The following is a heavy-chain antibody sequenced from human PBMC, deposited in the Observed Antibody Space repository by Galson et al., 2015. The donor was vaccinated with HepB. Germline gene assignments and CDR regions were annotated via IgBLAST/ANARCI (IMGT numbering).Heavy chain of an antibody. V-gene: IGHV3-7*01. CDR1: GFTFSSYW. Sequence: SLRLSCAASGFTFSSYWMSWVRQAPGKGLEWVANIKQDGSEKYYVDSVKGRFTISRDNAKNSLYLQMNSLRAEDTAVYYCARDLVTYSSSWYLDYWGQGTLVTVSS. CDR3: ARDLVTYSSSWYLDY. J-gene: IGHJ4*02. CDR2: IKQDGSEK. D-gene: IGHD6-13*01.